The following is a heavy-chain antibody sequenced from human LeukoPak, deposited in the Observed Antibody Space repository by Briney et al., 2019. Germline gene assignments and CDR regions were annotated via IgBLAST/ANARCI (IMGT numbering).Heavy chain of an antibody. V-gene: IGHV3-48*03. CDR2: ISSSGSTI. J-gene: IGHJ4*02. Sequence: GGSLRLSCAASGFTFSSYEMNWVRQAPGKGLEWVSYISSSGSTIYYADSVKGRFTISRDNAKNSLYLQMNSLRAEDTAVYYCARGPLHERWPYYFDYWGQGTLVTVSS. CDR3: ARGPLHERWPYYFDY. CDR1: GFTFSSYE. D-gene: IGHD5-24*01.